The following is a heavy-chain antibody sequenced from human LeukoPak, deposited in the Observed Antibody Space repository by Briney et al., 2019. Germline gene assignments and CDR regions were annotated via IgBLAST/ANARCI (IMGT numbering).Heavy chain of an antibody. CDR3: ARGIAAAGTSFDY. CDR2: IYYSGST. CDR1: GGSISSYY. V-gene: IGHV4-59*01. D-gene: IGHD6-13*01. J-gene: IGHJ4*02. Sequence: SETLSLTCTVSGGSISSYYWSWIRQPPGKGLEWIGYIYYSGSTNYNPSLKSRVTISVDTSKSQFSLKLSSVTAADTAVYYCARGIAAAGTSFDYWGQGTLVTVSS.